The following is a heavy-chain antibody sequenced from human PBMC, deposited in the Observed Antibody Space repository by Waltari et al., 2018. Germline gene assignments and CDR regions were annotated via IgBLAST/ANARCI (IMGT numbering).Heavy chain of an antibody. Sequence: VQLVXXXXEVKKPXASVKVSXXAXGYTFTSYYMHWVRQAPGQGLEWMGIINPSGGSTSYAQKXXGXVXMTRXXXXXTVYMELXSLRSEXXXXXYCAXXPNLXYCXGXCXFHGXDVXXQGTXVXVSS. D-gene: IGHD2-21*01. CDR2: INPSGGST. CDR3: AXXPNLXYCXGXCXFHGXDV. CDR1: GYTFTSYY. V-gene: IGHV1-46*01. J-gene: IGHJ6*02.